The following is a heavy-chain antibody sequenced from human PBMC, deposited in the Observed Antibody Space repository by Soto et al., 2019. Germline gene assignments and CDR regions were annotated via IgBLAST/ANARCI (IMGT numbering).Heavy chain of an antibody. V-gene: IGHV3-30*04. D-gene: IGHD3-9*01. Sequence: QVQLVESGGGVVQPGRSLRLSCAASRFTFSRYAMHWVRQAPGKGLEWVAVISYDGRQKHYVDSVKGRFTISRDESDNTLYLQMSSLRPEDTAVYYCAKDGYFETYYFDHWGQGTLVTVSS. CDR1: RFTFSRYA. CDR2: ISYDGRQK. CDR3: AKDGYFETYYFDH. J-gene: IGHJ4*02.